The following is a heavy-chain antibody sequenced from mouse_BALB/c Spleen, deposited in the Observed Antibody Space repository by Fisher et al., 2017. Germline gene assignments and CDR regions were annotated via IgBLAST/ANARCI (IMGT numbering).Heavy chain of an antibody. V-gene: IGHV5-12-1*01. CDR3: ARLLDGNFLMDY. D-gene: IGHD2-1*01. Sequence: RFTISRDNAKNTLYLQMSSLKSEDTAMYYCARLLDGNFLMDYWGQGTSVTVSS. J-gene: IGHJ4*01.